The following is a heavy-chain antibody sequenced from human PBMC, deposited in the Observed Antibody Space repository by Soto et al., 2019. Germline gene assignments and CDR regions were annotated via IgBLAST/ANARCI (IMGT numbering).Heavy chain of an antibody. J-gene: IGHJ3*02. CDR2: IYYSGST. Sequence: QLQLQESGPGLVKPSETLSLTCTVSGGSISSSSYYWCWIRQPPGKGLEWIGTIYYSGSTYYNRSLNSRVTISVDTSKNQFSLKLSSVTDADTAVYYCARQGSGSYNAFDIWGQGTVVTVSS. V-gene: IGHV4-39*01. CDR3: ARQGSGSYNAFDI. D-gene: IGHD1-26*01. CDR1: GGSISSSSYY.